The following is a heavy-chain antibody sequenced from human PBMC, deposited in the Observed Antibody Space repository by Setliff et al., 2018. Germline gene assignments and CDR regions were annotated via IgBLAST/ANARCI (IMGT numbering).Heavy chain of an antibody. CDR3: AKEASSGWYFDY. CDR2: MYTSETT. V-gene: IGHV4-4*07. D-gene: IGHD6-19*01. Sequence: PSETLSLTCTVSGGSINSYYWSWIRQPAGKGLEWIGRMYTSETTNYNPSLKSRATMSVDTSKNQFSLKLSSVTAADTAVYYCAKEASSGWYFDYWGQGTLVTVSS. J-gene: IGHJ4*02. CDR1: GGSINSYY.